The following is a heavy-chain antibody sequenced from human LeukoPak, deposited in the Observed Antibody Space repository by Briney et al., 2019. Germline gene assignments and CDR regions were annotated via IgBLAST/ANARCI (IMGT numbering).Heavy chain of an antibody. CDR1: GFTFSSYG. V-gene: IGHV3-33*01. CDR2: IWYDGSNK. Sequence: PGRSPRLSCAASGFTFSSYGMHWVRQAPGKGLEWVAVIWYDGSNKYYADSVKGRFTISRDNSKNTLYLQMNSLRAEDTAVYYCARGKGSYGDYFDYWGQGTLVTVSS. CDR3: ARGKGSYGDYFDY. D-gene: IGHD4-17*01. J-gene: IGHJ4*02.